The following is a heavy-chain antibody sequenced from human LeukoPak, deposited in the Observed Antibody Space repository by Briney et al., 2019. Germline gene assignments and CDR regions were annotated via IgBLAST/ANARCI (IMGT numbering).Heavy chain of an antibody. D-gene: IGHD4-17*01. J-gene: IGHJ4*02. CDR1: GFTFSSYS. CDR3: ARVLWNGDYPRFDF. V-gene: IGHV3-48*01. Sequence: PGGSLRLSCAASGFTFSSYSMNWVRQAPGKGLEWVSYISSSSTIYYADSVKGRFTISRDNSKNTLYLQMNSLRAEDTAVYYCARVLWNGDYPRFDFWGQGTLVTVSS. CDR2: ISSSSTI.